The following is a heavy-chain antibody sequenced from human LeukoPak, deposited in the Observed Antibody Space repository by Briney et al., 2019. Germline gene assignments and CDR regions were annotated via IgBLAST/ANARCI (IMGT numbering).Heavy chain of an antibody. J-gene: IGHJ4*02. CDR1: GGSISSYY. CDR2: IYYSGST. D-gene: IGHD5-18*01. V-gene: IGHV4-59*01. Sequence: PSETLSLTCTVSGGSISSYYWSWIRQPPGKGLEWIGYIYYSGSTNYNPSLKSRVTISVDTSKNQFSLKPSSVTAADTAVYYCARAVSSYGAHYFDYWGQGTLVTVSS. CDR3: ARAVSSYGAHYFDY.